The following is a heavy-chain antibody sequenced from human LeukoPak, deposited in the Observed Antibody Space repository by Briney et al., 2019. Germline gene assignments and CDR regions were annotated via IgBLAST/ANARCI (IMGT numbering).Heavy chain of an antibody. CDR2: ISSSGSTI. D-gene: IGHD2-2*02. CDR3: ARDARNCSSTSCYTD. J-gene: IGHJ4*02. V-gene: IGHV3-11*01. Sequence: PGGSLRLSCAASGFTFSDYYMSWIRQAPGKGLEWVSYISSSGSTIYYADSVKGRFTISRDNAKNSLYLQMNSLRAEGTAVYYCARDARNCSSTSCYTDWGQGTLVTVSS. CDR1: GFTFSDYY.